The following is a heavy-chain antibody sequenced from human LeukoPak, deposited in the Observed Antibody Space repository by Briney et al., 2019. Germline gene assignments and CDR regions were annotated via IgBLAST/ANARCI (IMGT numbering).Heavy chain of an antibody. CDR3: AAHDVYYYDSSGYYAGSDY. CDR1: GYTFTSYY. V-gene: IGHV1-46*01. J-gene: IGHJ4*02. CDR2: INPSGGST. Sequence: ASVKVSCKASGYTFTSYYMHWVRQAPGQGLEWMGIINPSGGSTSYAQKFQGRVTMTRDMSTSTVYMELSSLRSEDTAVYYCAAHDVYYYDSSGYYAGSDYWGQGTLVTVSS. D-gene: IGHD3-22*01.